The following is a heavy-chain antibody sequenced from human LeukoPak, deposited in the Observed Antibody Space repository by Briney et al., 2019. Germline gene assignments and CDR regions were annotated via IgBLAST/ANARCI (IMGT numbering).Heavy chain of an antibody. V-gene: IGHV4-34*01. J-gene: IGHJ4*02. Sequence: SETLSLTCAVYGGSFSGYYWSWIRQPPGKGLEWIGSIYYSGSTYYNPSLKSRVTTSVDTSKNQFSLKLSSVTAADTAVYYYARDRGYCGGDCYGNYFDYWGQGTLVIVSS. D-gene: IGHD2-21*02. CDR1: GGSFSGYY. CDR2: IYYSGST. CDR3: ARDRGYCGGDCYGNYFDY.